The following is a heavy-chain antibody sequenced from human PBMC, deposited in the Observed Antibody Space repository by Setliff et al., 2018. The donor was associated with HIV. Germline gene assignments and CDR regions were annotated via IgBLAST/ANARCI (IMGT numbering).Heavy chain of an antibody. D-gene: IGHD3-22*01. CDR2: VYYSGST. CDR3: ARSRGNYDSSGYYRWDIFDS. V-gene: IGHV4-38-2*01. J-gene: IGHJ4*02. Sequence: SETLSLTCGVSGYSISSGYYWGWIRQAPGKGLEWIGSVYYSGSTYYNPSLKSRVTISVDTSKNQFSLKLTSVTATDTAVYYCARSRGNYDSSGYYRWDIFDSWGQGTLVTVSS. CDR1: GYSISSGYY.